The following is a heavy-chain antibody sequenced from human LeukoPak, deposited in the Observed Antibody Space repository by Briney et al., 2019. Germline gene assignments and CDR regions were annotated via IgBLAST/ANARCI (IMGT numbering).Heavy chain of an antibody. Sequence: PGGSLRLSCAASGFTFSNYAMSWVRQAPGKGLEWVSGINVSGGSTFYADSVRGRFTISRDNSKNTLSLQMNSLRSEDTAVYYCATVSRPDITMIVVGAFDIWGQGTMVTVSS. CDR2: INVSGGST. D-gene: IGHD3-22*01. CDR3: ATVSRPDITMIVVGAFDI. J-gene: IGHJ3*02. V-gene: IGHV3-23*01. CDR1: GFTFSNYA.